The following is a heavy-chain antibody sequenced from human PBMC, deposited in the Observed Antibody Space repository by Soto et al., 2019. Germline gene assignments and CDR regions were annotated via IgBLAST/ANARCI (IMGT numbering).Heavy chain of an antibody. D-gene: IGHD2-15*01. CDR3: SRTRGDCSGGSCYPRY. V-gene: IGHV4-28*01. Sequence: QVQLQESGPGLVKPSDTLSLTCAVSGYSVSSSNWWGWIRQPPGKGLEWIGYLYYSGSTYYNPSLRSRVTRSVVTSKNQFSLKLRSVTAVDTAVYYCSRTRGDCSGGSCYPRYWGQGTLVTGSS. CDR2: LYYSGST. J-gene: IGHJ4*02. CDR1: GYSVSSSNW.